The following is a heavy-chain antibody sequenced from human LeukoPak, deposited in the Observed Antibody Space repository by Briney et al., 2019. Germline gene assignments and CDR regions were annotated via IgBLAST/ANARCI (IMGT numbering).Heavy chain of an antibody. D-gene: IGHD5-12*01. Sequence: GESLKISCKGSGYSFTSYWIGWVRQMPGKGLEWMGIIYPGDFDTRYSPSFQGQVTISADKSINTAYLQWSSLKASDTAIYYCARQFSGHDRDYWGQGTPVTVSS. CDR1: GYSFTSYW. V-gene: IGHV5-51*01. J-gene: IGHJ4*02. CDR2: IYPGDFDT. CDR3: ARQFSGHDRDY.